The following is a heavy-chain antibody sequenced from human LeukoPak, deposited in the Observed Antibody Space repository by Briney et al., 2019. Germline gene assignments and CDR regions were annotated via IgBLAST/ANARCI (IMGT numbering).Heavy chain of an antibody. CDR2: ISGSGGST. CDR3: ARDVGPYSSGWYSRWYFDL. J-gene: IGHJ2*01. Sequence: GGSLRLSCSASGFTFSSYAMSWVRQAPGKGLEWVSAISGSGGSTYYADSVKGRFTISRDNAKNSLYLQMNSLRAEDTAVYYCARDVGPYSSGWYSRWYFDLWGRGTLVTVSS. CDR1: GFTFSSYA. D-gene: IGHD6-19*01. V-gene: IGHV3-23*01.